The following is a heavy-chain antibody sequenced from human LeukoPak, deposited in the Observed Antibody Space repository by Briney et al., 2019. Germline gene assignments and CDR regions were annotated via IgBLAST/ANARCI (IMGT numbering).Heavy chain of an antibody. D-gene: IGHD6-6*01. CDR3: ATGSSRYYYYYMDV. V-gene: IGHV3-23*01. J-gene: IGHJ6*03. Sequence: GGSLRLSCAASGFTFSTYAMSWVRQAPGKGLEWVSGISGSGGSTYYADSVKGRFTISRDNSKNTLYLQMNSLRAEDTAVYYCATGSSRYYYYYMDVWGKGTTVTVSS. CDR2: ISGSGGST. CDR1: GFTFSTYA.